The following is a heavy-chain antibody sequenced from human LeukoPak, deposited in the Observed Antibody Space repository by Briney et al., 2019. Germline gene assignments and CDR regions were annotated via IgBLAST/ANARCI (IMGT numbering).Heavy chain of an antibody. J-gene: IGHJ4*02. CDR1: GFTFSSYW. CDR3: ARPGTHSSSSGMTIDY. V-gene: IGHV3-74*01. Sequence: GGSLRLSCAASGFTFSSYWMHWVRQAPGKGLVWVSRINTDGSSTSYADSVKGRFTISRDNAKNTLYLQMNSLRAEDTAVYYCARPGTHSSSSGMTIDYWGQGTLVTVSS. D-gene: IGHD6-6*01. CDR2: INTDGSST.